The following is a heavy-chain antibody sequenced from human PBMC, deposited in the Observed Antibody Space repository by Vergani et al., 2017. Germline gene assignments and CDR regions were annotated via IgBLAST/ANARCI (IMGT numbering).Heavy chain of an antibody. Sequence: QVQLVQSGAEVKKPGSSVKVSCKASGGTFSSYTISWVRQAPGQGLEWMGRIIPILGIANYAQKFQGRVTITADKSTSTAYMELSSLRSEDTAVYYCATNVLRQWYYYDMDVWGKGTTVTVSS. CDR2: IIPILGIA. J-gene: IGHJ6*03. CDR1: GGTFSSYT. V-gene: IGHV1-69*02. CDR3: ATNVLRQWYYYDMDV. D-gene: IGHD2/OR15-2a*01.